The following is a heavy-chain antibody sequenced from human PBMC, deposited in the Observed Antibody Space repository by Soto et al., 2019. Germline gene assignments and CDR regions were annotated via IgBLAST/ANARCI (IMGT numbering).Heavy chain of an antibody. J-gene: IGHJ4*02. V-gene: IGHV4-31*03. D-gene: IGHD5-12*01. CDR2: IYYSGST. CDR1: GGSISSGGYY. Sequence: QVQLQESGPGLVKPSQTLSLTCTVSGGSISSGGYYWSWIRQHPGKGLEWIGYIYYSGSTYYNPSLKSRVTISVDPSKNQFSLKLSSVTAADTAVYYCARLEMATIGGFDYWGQGTLVTVSS. CDR3: ARLEMATIGGFDY.